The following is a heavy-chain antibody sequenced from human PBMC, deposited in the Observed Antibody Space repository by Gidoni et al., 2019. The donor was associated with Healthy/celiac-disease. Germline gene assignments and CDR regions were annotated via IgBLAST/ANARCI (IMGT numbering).Heavy chain of an antibody. D-gene: IGHD4-17*01. CDR1: GGSISSSSYY. CDR3: ARLGTTVTTKGYYFDY. CDR2: IYYSGST. Sequence: QLQLQESGPGLAKPSETLSLTCTGSGGSISSSSYYWGWIRQPPGKGLEWIGSIYYSGSTYYNPSLKSRVTISVDTSKNQFSLKLSSVTAADTAVYYCARLGTTVTTKGYYFDYWGQGTLVTVSS. V-gene: IGHV4-39*01. J-gene: IGHJ4*02.